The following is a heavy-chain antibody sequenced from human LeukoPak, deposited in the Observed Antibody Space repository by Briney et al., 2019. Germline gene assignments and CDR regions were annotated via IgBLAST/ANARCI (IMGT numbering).Heavy chain of an antibody. D-gene: IGHD1-1*01. Sequence: ASVKVSCKASGATFSDYALNWVRQAPGQGLEWMGVFIPILGTANSTQRFHDRLTITADISTNTAYMELSSLRSEDTAVYYCARNNLGAFDIWGQGTMVTVSS. CDR3: ARNNLGAFDI. CDR1: GATFSDYA. J-gene: IGHJ3*02. V-gene: IGHV1-69*10. CDR2: FIPILGTA.